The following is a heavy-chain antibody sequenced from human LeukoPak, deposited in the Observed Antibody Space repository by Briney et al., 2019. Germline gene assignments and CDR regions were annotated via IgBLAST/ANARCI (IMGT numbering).Heavy chain of an antibody. CDR1: GFIFSRYA. J-gene: IGHJ5*01. D-gene: IGHD2/OR15-2a*01. CDR3: AKDRPRIFTYDS. Sequence: GVSLRLSCAASGFIFSRYAMSWVRQAPGKGLEWVSAFSGSGGSTYYADYVKGGLTISRDNSKNTLYLQMNSMRAEDTAVYYCAKDRPRIFTYDSGCQGTLVTVSS. CDR2: FSGSGGST. V-gene: IGHV3-23*01.